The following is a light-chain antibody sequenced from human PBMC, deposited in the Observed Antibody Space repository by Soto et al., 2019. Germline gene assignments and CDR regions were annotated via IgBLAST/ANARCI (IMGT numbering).Light chain of an antibody. CDR3: QQDFSYPLT. V-gene: IGKV1-8*01. CDR2: TAS. Sequence: AIRMTQSPSSFSASTGDRVTITCRASQGISSNLAWYQVKPGNAPRLLIYTASYLESGVPSRFSGSGSGTYFTLTISSLPSEDFAVYYCQQDFSYPLTFGGGTKVEIK. CDR1: QGISSN. J-gene: IGKJ4*01.